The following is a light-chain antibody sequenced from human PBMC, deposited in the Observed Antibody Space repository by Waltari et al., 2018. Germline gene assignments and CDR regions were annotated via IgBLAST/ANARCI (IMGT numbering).Light chain of an antibody. J-gene: IGKJ1*01. V-gene: IGKV1-39*01. CDR3: KQSYSTPRWP. CDR1: QRSRSS. Sequence: DLLMTETLPSLHAPVGERATITCRASQRSRSSLNWYQQKPGKAPRLLIYAASSLQSGVPSRFSGRCSGTDFTLTISSLQPEDCGTYYCKQSYSTPRWPFGQGTKVEIK. CDR2: AAS.